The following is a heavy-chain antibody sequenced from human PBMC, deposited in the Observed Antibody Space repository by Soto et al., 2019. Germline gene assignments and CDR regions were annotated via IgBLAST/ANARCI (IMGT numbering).Heavy chain of an antibody. D-gene: IGHD6-19*01. CDR3: AKNSRVAVAGTVDY. CDR1: GFTFSTYA. V-gene: IGHV3-23*01. CDR2: VSASGLNT. J-gene: IGHJ4*02. Sequence: GGSLRLSCAASGFTFSTYAMAWVRQAPGKGLEWVSGVSASGLNTDYADPVKGRFYISRDNSQNTVFLQMSSLRVDDTAVYYCAKNSRVAVAGTVDYWGQGTLVTVSS.